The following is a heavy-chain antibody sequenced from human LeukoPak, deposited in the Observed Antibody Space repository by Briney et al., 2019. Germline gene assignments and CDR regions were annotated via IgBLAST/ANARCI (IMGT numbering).Heavy chain of an antibody. CDR2: VCHDRSKK. CDR1: GFTFSTYG. J-gene: IGHJ6*03. V-gene: IGHV3-7*02. D-gene: IGHD1-26*01. CDR3: ERGGRVGLYMDV. Sequence: GASVRLSCVASGFTFSTYGMSWVRQAPGKGLEWMARVCHDRSKKNYVHSVKGRFTISRDNGKSSLYLQMNSLRAEDTAVYYCERGGRVGLYMDVWGRGTTVTVSS.